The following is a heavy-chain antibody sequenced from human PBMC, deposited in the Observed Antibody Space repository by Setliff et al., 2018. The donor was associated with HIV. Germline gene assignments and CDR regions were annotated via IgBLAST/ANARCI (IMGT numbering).Heavy chain of an antibody. D-gene: IGHD1-1*01. CDR3: ARGWLQLGWFDP. CDR2: VFYSGDT. Sequence: SETLSLTCTVSGGSISSYYWSWIRQPPGKGLEWIGYVFYSGDTNYNPSLKRRVTISVDTSKNQFFLKTRSVTAADTAVYYCARGWLQLGWFDPWGQGTLVTVSS. V-gene: IGHV4-59*01. CDR1: GGSISSYY. J-gene: IGHJ5*02.